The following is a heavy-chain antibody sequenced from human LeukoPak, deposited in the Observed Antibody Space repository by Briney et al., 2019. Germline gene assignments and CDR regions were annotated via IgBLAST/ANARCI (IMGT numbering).Heavy chain of an antibody. J-gene: IGHJ4*02. D-gene: IGHD6-19*01. Sequence: PGGSLRLSCAASGFTFSSYGMHWVRQAPGKGLEWVAFIRYDGSNKYYADSVKGRFTISRDNSKNTLYLQMNSLRAEDTAVYYCAKDPGYSSGWHDYWGQGTLVTVSS. CDR2: IRYDGSNK. CDR1: GFTFSSYG. V-gene: IGHV3-30*02. CDR3: AKDPGYSSGWHDY.